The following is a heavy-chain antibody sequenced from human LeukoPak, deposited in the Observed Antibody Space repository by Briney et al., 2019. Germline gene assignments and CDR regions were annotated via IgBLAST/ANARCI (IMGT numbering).Heavy chain of an antibody. CDR1: GGTFSSYA. D-gene: IGHD2-2*01. Sequence: SVQVSCKASGGTFSSYAISWVRQAPGQGLEWMGGIIPIFGTANYAQKFQGRVTITTDESTSTAYMELSSLRSEDTAVYYCATEYCSSTSCFNWFDPWGQGTLVTVSS. CDR2: IIPIFGTA. J-gene: IGHJ5*02. CDR3: ATEYCSSTSCFNWFDP. V-gene: IGHV1-69*05.